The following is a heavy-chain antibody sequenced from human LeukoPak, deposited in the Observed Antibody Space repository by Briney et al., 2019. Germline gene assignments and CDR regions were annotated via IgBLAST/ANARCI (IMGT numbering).Heavy chain of an antibody. CDR1: GFSLSTSGMR. Sequence: SGPALVKPTQTLTLTCTFSGFSLSTSGMRVSWIRQPPGKALEWLARIDWDDDKFYSTSLKTRLTISKDTSKNQVVLTMTNMDPVDTATYYCARIRNDWNYYYYMDVWGEGTTVTVSS. CDR3: ARIRNDWNYYYYMDV. V-gene: IGHV2-70*04. D-gene: IGHD3-9*01. J-gene: IGHJ6*03. CDR2: IDWDDDK.